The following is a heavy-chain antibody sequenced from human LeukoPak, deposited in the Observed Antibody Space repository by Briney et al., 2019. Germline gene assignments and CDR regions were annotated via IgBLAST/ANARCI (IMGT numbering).Heavy chain of an antibody. CDR1: GGSFSGYY. CDR3: ARAGPNWNYRGWFDP. J-gene: IGHJ5*02. D-gene: IGHD1-7*01. V-gene: IGHV4-59*01. CDR2: IYYSGST. Sequence: PSETLSLTCAVYGGSFSGYYWSWIRQPPGKGLEWIGYIYYSGSTNYNPSLKSRVTISVDTSKNQFSLKLSSVTAADTAVYYCARAGPNWNYRGWFDPWGQGTLVTVSS.